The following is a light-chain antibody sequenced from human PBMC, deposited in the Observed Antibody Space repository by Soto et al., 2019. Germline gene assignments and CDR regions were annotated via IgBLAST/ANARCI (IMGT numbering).Light chain of an antibody. CDR1: QGISSF. Sequence: DIQLTQSPSFVSASVGDRVTITCRTSQGISSFLAWYQQKPGKAPKLLIYVASTLQTGVPSRFSGSGSGTELTLTISSLQPEDFATYYCQQDNAYPLTFGGGTKVEIK. CDR2: VAS. J-gene: IGKJ4*01. V-gene: IGKV1-9*01. CDR3: QQDNAYPLT.